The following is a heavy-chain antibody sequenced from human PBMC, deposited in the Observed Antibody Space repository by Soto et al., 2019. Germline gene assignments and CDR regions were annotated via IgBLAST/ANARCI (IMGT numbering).Heavy chain of an antibody. J-gene: IGHJ3*01. V-gene: IGHV3-30*03. CDR2: ISYDGSNK. CDR1: GFTFSSYG. CDR3: KNSRSSDSFDL. D-gene: IGHD3-16*02. Sequence: QVQLVESGGGVVQPGRSLRLSCAASGFTFSSYGMHWVRQAPGKGLEWVAVISYDGSNKYYAVSVKGRFTIPRDNPKNPLYLQMNSLTAEDTAVYYCKNSRSSDSFDLWGQGTMVTVSS.